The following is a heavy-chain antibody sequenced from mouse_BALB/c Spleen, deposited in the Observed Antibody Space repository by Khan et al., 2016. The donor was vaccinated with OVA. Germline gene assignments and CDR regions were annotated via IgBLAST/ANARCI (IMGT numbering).Heavy chain of an antibody. V-gene: IGHV1S132*01. D-gene: IGHD2-1*01. Sequence: VQLQESGAELVKPGASVKLSCKTSGYTFTSYWIQWVKQRPGQGLGWIGQIFPGTGTTYYNENFKGKATLTVDTSSSTAYMQRSSLTSEDSAVYFCARGYFGNYEFVYWGQGTLVTVSP. CDR3: ARGYFGNYEFVY. CDR2: IFPGTGTT. CDR1: GYTFTSYW. J-gene: IGHJ3*01.